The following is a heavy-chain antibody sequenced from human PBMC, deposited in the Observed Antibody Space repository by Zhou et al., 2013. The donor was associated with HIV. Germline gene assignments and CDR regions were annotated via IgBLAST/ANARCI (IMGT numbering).Heavy chain of an antibody. D-gene: IGHD3-10*01. J-gene: IGHJ6*02. CDR2: FDPEDGET. Sequence: QVQLVQSGAEVKKPGASVKVSCKASGYTFTTYDINWVRQATGKGLEWMGGFDPEDGETIYTQKFQGRVTMTEDTSTDTAYMELSSLRSEDTAVYYCPTDGSGSYFREGLDYYYDMDVWGQGTTVTVSS. V-gene: IGHV1-24*01. CDR3: PTDGSGSYFREGLDYYYDMDV. CDR1: GYTFTTYD.